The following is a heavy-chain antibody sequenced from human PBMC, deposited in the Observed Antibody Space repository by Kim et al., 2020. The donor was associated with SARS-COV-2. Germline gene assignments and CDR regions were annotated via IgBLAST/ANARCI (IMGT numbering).Heavy chain of an antibody. D-gene: IGHD3-10*01. CDR1: GFTVSSNF. Sequence: GGSLRLSCVASGFTVSSNFMTWVRQPPGKGLEWLSLIHSGGTKHADSVKGRFTISRDDSKNTLYLQMNSLRAEDTAMDYCARFGGTASSIWFDPWGPGTLVTVSS. CDR2: IHSGGT. CDR3: ARFGGTASSIWFDP. J-gene: IGHJ5*02. V-gene: IGHV3-53*01.